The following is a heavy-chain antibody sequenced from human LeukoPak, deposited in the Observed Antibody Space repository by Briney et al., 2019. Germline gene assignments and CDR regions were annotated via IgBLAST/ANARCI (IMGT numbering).Heavy chain of an antibody. Sequence: SETLSLTCAVYGGSFSGYYWSWIRQPPGKGLEWIGEINHSGSTNYNPSLKSRVTISVDTSKNQFSLKLSSVTAADTAVYYCARGKADPPYYDFWSGLNWFDPWGQGTLVTVSS. V-gene: IGHV4-34*01. CDR1: GGSFSGYY. CDR3: ARGKADPPYYDFWSGLNWFDP. CDR2: INHSGST. D-gene: IGHD3-3*01. J-gene: IGHJ5*02.